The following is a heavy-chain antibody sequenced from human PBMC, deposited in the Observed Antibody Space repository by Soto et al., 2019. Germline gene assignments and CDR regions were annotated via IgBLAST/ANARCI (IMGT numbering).Heavy chain of an antibody. CDR1: GVSVSSNPAS. D-gene: IGHD5-12*01. CDR2: TYFRSKWYN. Sequence: PSQTLSLTCAISGVSVSSNPASWNWIRQSPSRGLEWLGRTYFRSKWYNDYAVSVKSRIIIHPDTSNNQSSVQLNSVTHEHTAVYFCAKGDNLGPKTGYAFDPWGQGIMVTVSS. CDR3: AKGDNLGPKTGYAFDP. V-gene: IGHV6-1*01. J-gene: IGHJ5*02.